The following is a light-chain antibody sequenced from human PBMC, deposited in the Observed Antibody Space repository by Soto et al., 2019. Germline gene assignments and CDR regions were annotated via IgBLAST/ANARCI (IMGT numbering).Light chain of an antibody. CDR2: RAS. CDR1: QSLGGN. CDR3: QQYNNWPPWT. V-gene: IGKV3-15*01. J-gene: IGKJ1*01. Sequence: EIVMTQSPATLAVSPGDTATLSCRASQSLGGNLAWYQQKPGQAPRLLIFRASSRATGVPASFSASASGTEFTLTISGLQSDDFAVYYCQQYNNWPPWTFGSGTKVEIK.